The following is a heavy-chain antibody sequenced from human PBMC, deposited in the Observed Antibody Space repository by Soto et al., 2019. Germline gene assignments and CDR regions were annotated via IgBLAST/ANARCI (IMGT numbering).Heavy chain of an antibody. D-gene: IGHD4-4*01. CDR3: ERGIDYTLNWFEP. Sequence: PSETLSLTCAVYGGSFSGYYWSWIRQPPGKGLEWIGEINHSGSTNYNPSLKSRVTISVDTSKNQFSLKLSSVTAADTAVYYCERGIDYTLNWFEPWGQGTLVTLS. V-gene: IGHV4-34*01. CDR1: GGSFSGYY. CDR2: INHSGST. J-gene: IGHJ5*02.